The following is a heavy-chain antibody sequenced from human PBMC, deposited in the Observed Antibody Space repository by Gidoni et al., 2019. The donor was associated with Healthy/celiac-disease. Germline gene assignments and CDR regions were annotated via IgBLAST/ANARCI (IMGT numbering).Heavy chain of an antibody. CDR3: ARGQSKSTGFDP. V-gene: IGHV3-74*01. CDR2: INSDGSST. J-gene: IGHJ5*02. CDR1: GFTFSRYW. Sequence: EVQLVESGGGLVQPGGSLRLSCAASGFTFSRYWMHWVRQAPGKGLVWVSRINSDGSSTSYADSVKGRFTISRDNAKNTLYLQMNSLRAEDTAVYYCARGQSKSTGFDPWGQGTLVTVSS.